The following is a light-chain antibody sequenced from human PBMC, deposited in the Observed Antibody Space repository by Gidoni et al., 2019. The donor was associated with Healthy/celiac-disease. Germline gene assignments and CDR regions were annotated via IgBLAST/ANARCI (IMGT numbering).Light chain of an antibody. CDR2: DAS. J-gene: IGKJ2*01. CDR1: QSLSSY. Sequence: EIVFTQSPATLSLSPGERATLSCRASQSLSSYLAWYQQKPGQAPRLLIYDASNRATGIPARFSGSGSGTDFTLTISSLEPEDFAVYYCQQRSNWLYTFGQGTKLEIK. CDR3: QQRSNWLYT. V-gene: IGKV3-11*01.